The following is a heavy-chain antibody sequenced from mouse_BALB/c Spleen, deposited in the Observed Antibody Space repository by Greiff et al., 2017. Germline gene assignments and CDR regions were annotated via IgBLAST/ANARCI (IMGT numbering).Heavy chain of an antibody. V-gene: IGHV5-6-4*01. CDR3: TRDGDYGSSYGY. CDR1: GFTFSSYT. D-gene: IGHD1-1*01. CDR2: ISSGGSYT. Sequence: DVHLVESGGGLVKPGGSLKLSCAASGFTFSSYTMSWVRQTPEKRLEWVATISSGGSYTYYPDSVKGRFTISRDNAKNTLYLQMSSLKSEDTAMYYCTRDGDYGSSYGYWGQGTTLTVSS. J-gene: IGHJ2*01.